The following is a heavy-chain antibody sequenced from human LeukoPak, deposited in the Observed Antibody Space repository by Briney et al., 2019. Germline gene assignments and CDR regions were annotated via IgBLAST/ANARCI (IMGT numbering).Heavy chain of an antibody. CDR3: ARSYCSSTSCYTWADWYFDL. Sequence: GGSLRLSCAASGFTFSSYWMSWVRQAPGKGLEWVANIKQDGSEKYYVDSVKGRFTISRDNAKNSLYLQMNSLRAEDTAVYYCARSYCSSTSCYTWADWYFDLWGRGTLVTVSS. CDR1: GFTFSSYW. J-gene: IGHJ2*01. V-gene: IGHV3-7*01. CDR2: IKQDGSEK. D-gene: IGHD2-2*02.